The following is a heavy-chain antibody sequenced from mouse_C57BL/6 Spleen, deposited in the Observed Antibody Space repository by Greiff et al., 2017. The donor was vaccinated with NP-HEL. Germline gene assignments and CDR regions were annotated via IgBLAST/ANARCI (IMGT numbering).Heavy chain of an antibody. CDR1: GYTFTSYG. CDR3: ARAKGIITTSYWYFDV. Sequence: QVQLQHSGAELARPGASVKLSCKASGYTFTSYGISWVKQRTGQGLEWIGEIYPRSGNTYYNEKFKGKATLTADKSSSTAYMELRSLTSEDSAVYFCARAKGIITTSYWYFDVWGTGTTVTVSS. CDR2: IYPRSGNT. D-gene: IGHD2-4*01. J-gene: IGHJ1*03. V-gene: IGHV1-81*01.